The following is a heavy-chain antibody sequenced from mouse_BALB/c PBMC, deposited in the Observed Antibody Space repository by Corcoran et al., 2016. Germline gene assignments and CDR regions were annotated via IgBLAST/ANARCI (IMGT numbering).Heavy chain of an antibody. Sequence: DVQLQESGPGLVKPSQSLSLTCSVTGYSITSGYYWNWIRQFPGNKLEWMGYISYDGSNNYNPSLKNRISITRDTSKNQFFLKLNSVTTEETATYYCARYYGYDWGQGTTLTVSS. J-gene: IGHJ2*01. CDR2: ISYDGSN. CDR1: GYSITSGYY. CDR3: ARYYGYD. V-gene: IGHV3-6*02. D-gene: IGHD2-2*01.